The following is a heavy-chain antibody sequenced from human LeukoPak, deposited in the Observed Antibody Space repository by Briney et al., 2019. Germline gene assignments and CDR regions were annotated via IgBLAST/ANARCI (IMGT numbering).Heavy chain of an antibody. CDR2: IYYSGST. CDR1: GGSISSYY. D-gene: IGHD4-17*01. J-gene: IGHJ5*02. V-gene: IGHV4-59*01. Sequence: PSETLSLTCTVSGGSISSYYWSWIRQPPGKGLEWIGYIYYSGSTNYNPSLKSRVTISVDTSKNQFSLKLSSVTAADTAVYYCARYDGDTFDPWGQGALVTVSS. CDR3: ARYDGDTFDP.